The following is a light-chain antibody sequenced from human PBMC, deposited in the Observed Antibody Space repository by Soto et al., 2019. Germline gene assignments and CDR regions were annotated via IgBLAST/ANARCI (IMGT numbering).Light chain of an antibody. CDR1: SSDIGNYNY. Sequence: QSVLTQPASVSGSPGQSITISCTGTSSDIGNYNYVSWYQQHPGKAPKLMIYDVSNRPSGVSNRFSGSKSGHAASLTISGLQAEDEADYYCSSYTSSSPLYVFGTGTKVTV. V-gene: IGLV2-14*01. CDR2: DVS. CDR3: SSYTSSSPLYV. J-gene: IGLJ1*01.